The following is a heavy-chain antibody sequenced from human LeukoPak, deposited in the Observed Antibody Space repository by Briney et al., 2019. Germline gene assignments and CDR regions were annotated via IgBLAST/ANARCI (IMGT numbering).Heavy chain of an antibody. J-gene: IGHJ4*02. CDR3: ARESSVSGWFIY. V-gene: IGHV3-53*04. Sequence: PGGSLRLSCAASGFTVSNNFMGWVRQAPGKGLEWVSGIYADGSTYYADSVKGRFTLSRHNSENRLSLEMNSLRPEDTALYYCARESSVSGWFIYWGQGTLVTVSS. CDR2: IYADGST. CDR1: GFTVSNNF. D-gene: IGHD6-19*01.